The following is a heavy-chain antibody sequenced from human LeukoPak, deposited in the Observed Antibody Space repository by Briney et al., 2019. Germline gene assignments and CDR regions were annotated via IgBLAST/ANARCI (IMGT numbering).Heavy chain of an antibody. Sequence: GGSLRLSCAASGFTFSSYAMSWVRQAPGKGLDWVSVISGSGDSTYYADSVKGRFTISRDDSKNTLYLQMNSLRAEDTAVYYCAKDDCSSTSCYKANDYWGQGTLVTVSS. J-gene: IGHJ4*02. CDR1: GFTFSSYA. D-gene: IGHD2-2*02. CDR3: AKDDCSSTSCYKANDY. CDR2: ISGSGDST. V-gene: IGHV3-23*01.